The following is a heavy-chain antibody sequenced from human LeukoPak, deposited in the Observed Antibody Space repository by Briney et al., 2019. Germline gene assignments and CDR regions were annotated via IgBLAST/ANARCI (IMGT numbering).Heavy chain of an antibody. D-gene: IGHD2-15*01. CDR3: ARRYCSGGSCFAYFDY. Sequence: PGGSLRLSCAASGFTFSSYSMNWVRQAPGKGLEWVSSISSSSSYIYYADSVKGRFTISRDNAKNSLYLQMNSLRAEDTAVYYCARRYCSGGSCFAYFDYWGQGTLVTVSS. CDR2: ISSSSSYI. V-gene: IGHV3-21*01. CDR1: GFTFSSYS. J-gene: IGHJ4*02.